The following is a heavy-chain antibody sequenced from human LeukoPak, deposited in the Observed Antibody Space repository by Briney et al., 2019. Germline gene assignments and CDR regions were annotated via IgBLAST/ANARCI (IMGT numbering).Heavy chain of an antibody. CDR1: SGSISSYF. Sequence: PSETLSLTCIVSSGSISSYFWSWIRQPPGKGLEWIGYVHYSGTTNYNPSLRGRVTISVDTSKNQFSLKLSSVTAADTAVYYCARVLNWGSFNYYFGMDVWGQGTTVTVS. CDR3: ARVLNWGSFNYYFGMDV. D-gene: IGHD7-27*01. J-gene: IGHJ6*02. CDR2: VHYSGTT. V-gene: IGHV4-59*01.